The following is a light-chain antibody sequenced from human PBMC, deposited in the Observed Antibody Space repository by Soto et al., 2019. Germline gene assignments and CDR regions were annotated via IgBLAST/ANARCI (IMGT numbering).Light chain of an antibody. CDR3: FSFNTEWTHV. Sequence: QSALTQPASVSGSPGQSITISCTGSSSDIGAYNYVSWFQQYPGKAPKLIISEVSNRPSGVSNRFSGSKSGTAASLTISGLQTEDEADYFRFSFNTEWTHVFGTGTKVTVL. J-gene: IGLJ1*01. CDR2: EVS. V-gene: IGLV2-14*01. CDR1: SSDIGAYNY.